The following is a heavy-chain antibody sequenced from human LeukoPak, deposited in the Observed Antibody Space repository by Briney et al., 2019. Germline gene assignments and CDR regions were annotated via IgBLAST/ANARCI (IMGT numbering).Heavy chain of an antibody. J-gene: IGHJ4*02. CDR3: AKDEVGAFDY. CDR2: ISYDGSNK. Sequence: GGSLRLSCAASGFTFSSYGMHWVRQAPGKGLEWVAVISYDGSNKYYADSVKGRFAISRDNSKNTLYLQMNSLRAEDTAVYYCAKDEVGAFDYWGQGTLVTVSS. CDR1: GFTFSSYG. V-gene: IGHV3-30*18. D-gene: IGHD1-26*01.